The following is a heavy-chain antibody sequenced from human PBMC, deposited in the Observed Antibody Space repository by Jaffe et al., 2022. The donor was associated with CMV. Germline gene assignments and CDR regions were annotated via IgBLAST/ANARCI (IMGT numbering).Heavy chain of an antibody. Sequence: QVLLVESGGGVVQPGRSLRLSCAASGFSFSTYGMHWIRQAPGRGLEWVAVITYDGRNTQYVDSVKGRFAISRDNSKNILFLQMNSLRAEDTAVYYCAKDPAVGGYCSDTSCYGWFDPWGQGTMVTVSS. V-gene: IGHV3-30*18. CDR3: AKDPAVGGYCSDTSCYGWFDP. J-gene: IGHJ5*02. D-gene: IGHD2-2*01. CDR1: GFSFSTYG. CDR2: ITYDGRNT.